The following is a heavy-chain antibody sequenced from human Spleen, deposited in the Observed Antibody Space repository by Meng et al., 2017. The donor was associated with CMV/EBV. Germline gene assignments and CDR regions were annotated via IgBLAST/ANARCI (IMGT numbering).Heavy chain of an antibody. Sequence: KVSCKASGYTFTNNWIGWVRQVPGKGLEWMGIIYPTDSDTKYSPSFRGQVTISVDKSISTAYLQWNSLKASDTAMYYCARHGTPSGSYYWTLFDHWGQGTLVTVSS. V-gene: IGHV5-51*01. D-gene: IGHD1-26*01. CDR2: IYPTDSDT. CDR1: GYTFTNNW. CDR3: ARHGTPSGSYYWTLFDH. J-gene: IGHJ4*02.